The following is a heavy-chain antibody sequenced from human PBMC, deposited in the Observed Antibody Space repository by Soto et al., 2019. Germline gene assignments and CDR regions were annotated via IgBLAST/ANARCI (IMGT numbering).Heavy chain of an antibody. D-gene: IGHD2-8*01. V-gene: IGHV5-51*01. CDR1: GYSFTSYW. CDR3: ARGIGYCTNGVCYTRGRNWFDP. J-gene: IGHJ5*02. CDR2: IYPGDSDT. Sequence: GESLKISCKGSGYSFTSYWIGWVRQMPGKGLEWMGIIYPGDSDTRYSPSFQGQVTISADKSISTAYLQWSSLKASDTAMYYCARGIGYCTNGVCYTRGRNWFDPWGQGTLVTVSS.